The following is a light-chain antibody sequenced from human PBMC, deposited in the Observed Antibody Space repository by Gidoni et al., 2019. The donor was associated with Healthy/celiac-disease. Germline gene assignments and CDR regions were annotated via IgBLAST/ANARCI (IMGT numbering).Light chain of an antibody. Sequence: QSVPTQPPSVSGAPGHSVPSSCTGISSNIWAGYDVHWYQQLPGTAPKPLIYGNSNRPSGVPDRFSGSKSGTSASLAITGLQAEDEADYYCQSYDSSLSGYVVFGGGTKLTVL. CDR2: GNS. CDR1: SSNIWAGYD. J-gene: IGLJ2*01. V-gene: IGLV1-40*01. CDR3: QSYDSSLSGYVV.